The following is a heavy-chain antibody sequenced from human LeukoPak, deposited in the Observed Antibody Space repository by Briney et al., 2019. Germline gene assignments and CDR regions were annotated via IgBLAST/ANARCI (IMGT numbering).Heavy chain of an antibody. CDR1: GGSISSLNL. CDR3: AGLEGRYSTDWFYFFDY. V-gene: IGHV4-4*02. J-gene: IGHJ4*02. CDR2: MYLGGTT. Sequence: SETLSLTCIVSGGSISSLNLWSWLRQPPGKGLGWIGEMYLGGTTNFNPSLKSRVTILIDKSKNQLSLQLTSVTAADTAVYYCAGLEGRYSTDWFYFFDYWGQGALVTVSS. D-gene: IGHD6-19*01.